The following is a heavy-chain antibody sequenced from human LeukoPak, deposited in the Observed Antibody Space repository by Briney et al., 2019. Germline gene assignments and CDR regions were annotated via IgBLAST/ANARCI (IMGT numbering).Heavy chain of an antibody. CDR1: GDSFSSYF. J-gene: IGHJ4*02. CDR2: MYTSGIT. Sequence: SSETLSLTCTVSGDSFSSYFWSWIRQPAGKGLGWIGRMYTSGITNSNPSLKSRVTMSVDTSKNQFSLNLTSVTAADTAVYYCAREITGTRGVDYWGQGILVTVSS. V-gene: IGHV4-4*07. CDR3: AREITGTRGVDY. D-gene: IGHD1-7*01.